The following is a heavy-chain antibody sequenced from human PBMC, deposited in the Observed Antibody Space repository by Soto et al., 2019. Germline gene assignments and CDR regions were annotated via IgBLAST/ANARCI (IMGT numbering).Heavy chain of an antibody. CDR3: ARESEDLTSNFDY. CDR1: GFTFGFNA. Sequence: PGGSLRLSCAATGFTFGFNALSWVRQAPGKGLEWVSSISSTTNYIYYGDSMKGRFTISRDNAKNSLYLETNSLRAEDTAVYYCARESEDLTSNFDYWGQGTLVTVSS. J-gene: IGHJ4*02. CDR2: ISSTTNYI. V-gene: IGHV3-21*06.